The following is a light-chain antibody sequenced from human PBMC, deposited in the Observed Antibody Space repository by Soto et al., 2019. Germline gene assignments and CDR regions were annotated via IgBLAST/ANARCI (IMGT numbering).Light chain of an antibody. V-gene: IGKV1-6*01. CDR1: QGIRND. J-gene: IGKJ4*01. CDR2: AAS. CDR3: VQDYDYPLI. Sequence: AIQMTQSPSSLSASVGDRVTITCRASQGIRNDLGWYHQKPGKAPKLLIYAASTLQTGVPSRFSGSGAGTDFTLTISSLQPEDFATYYCVQDYDYPLIFGGGTKVEI.